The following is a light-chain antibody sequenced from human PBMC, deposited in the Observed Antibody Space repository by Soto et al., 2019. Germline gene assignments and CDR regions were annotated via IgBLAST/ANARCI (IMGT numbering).Light chain of an antibody. J-gene: IGKJ4*01. Sequence: EIVFTQSPCTLSLSPSETSTLSCMASQSVSSTYLAWYQQKPGQAPGLLLYGASNRATGIPARFSGSGSGTDFTLTISSLEPEDFAVYYCQQRSNWPLTFGGGTKVDIK. CDR2: GAS. CDR3: QQRSNWPLT. CDR1: QSVSSTY. V-gene: IGKV3-11*01.